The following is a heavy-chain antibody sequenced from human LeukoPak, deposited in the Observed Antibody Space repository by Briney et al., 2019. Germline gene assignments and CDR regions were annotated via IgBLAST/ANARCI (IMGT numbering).Heavy chain of an antibody. CDR3: ARDLGLTISDNWFDP. CDR2: IYHTGAT. CDR1: GYSISSGYF. V-gene: IGHV4-38-2*02. Sequence: PSETLSLTCAVSGYSISSGYFWVWLRHPPGKGLEWIRSIYHTGATYYNPSLRSPVTISVDTSKNQLSLELNSVTAADTAVYYCARDLGLTISDNWFDPWGQGTLVTVSS. D-gene: IGHD3-9*01. J-gene: IGHJ5*02.